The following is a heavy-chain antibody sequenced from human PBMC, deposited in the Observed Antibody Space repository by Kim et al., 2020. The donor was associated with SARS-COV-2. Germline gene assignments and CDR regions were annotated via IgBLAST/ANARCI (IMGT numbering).Heavy chain of an antibody. CDR3: AREDTAMVYYYYGMDV. V-gene: IGHV1-8*01. Sequence: KFQGRVTMTRNTSRSTAYMELSSLRSEDTAVYYCAREDTAMVYYYYGMDVWGQGTTVTVSS. D-gene: IGHD5-18*01. J-gene: IGHJ6*02.